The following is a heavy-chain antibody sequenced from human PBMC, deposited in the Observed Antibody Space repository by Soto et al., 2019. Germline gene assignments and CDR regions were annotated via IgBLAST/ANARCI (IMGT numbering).Heavy chain of an antibody. J-gene: IGHJ4*02. CDR2: IIPIFGTA. Sequence: GASVKVSCKASGGTFSSYAISWVRQAPGQGLEWMGGIIPIFGTANYAQKFQGRVTITADESTSTAYMELSSLRSEDTAVYYCARDPHGAVAGTFDYWGQGTLVTVSS. CDR3: ARDPHGAVAGTFDY. V-gene: IGHV1-69*13. D-gene: IGHD6-19*01. CDR1: GGTFSSYA.